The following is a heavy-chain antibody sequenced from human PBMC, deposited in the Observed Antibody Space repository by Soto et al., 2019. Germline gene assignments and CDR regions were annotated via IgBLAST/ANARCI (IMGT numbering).Heavy chain of an antibody. CDR3: ASERHGDEGDGFDI. CDR2: LYRGGST. CDR1: GLTVSSNY. V-gene: IGHV3-53*02. J-gene: IGHJ3*02. Sequence: EVQLVETGGGLIQPGGSLRLSCAASGLTVSSNYMNWVRQAPGKGLEWVSVLYRGGSTHYAGSVKGRCIISRDKSKNTLYVQMNSLRVEDKAVYYCASERHGDEGDGFDIWGHGTMVTVSS. D-gene: IGHD3-10*01.